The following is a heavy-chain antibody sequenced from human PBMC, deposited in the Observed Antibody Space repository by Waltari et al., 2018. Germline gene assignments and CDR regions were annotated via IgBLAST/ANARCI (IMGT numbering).Heavy chain of an antibody. CDR2: INAGNGNT. J-gene: IGHJ6*02. CDR1: GGTFSSYA. D-gene: IGHD6-19*01. CDR3: ARDGGSSGSKDYYYYGMDV. Sequence: QVQLVQSGAEVKKPGSSVKVSCKASGGTFSSYAISWVRQAPGQRLEWMGWINAGNGNTKDSQKFQGRVTSTRDTSASTAYMELSSLRSEDTAVYYCARDGGSSGSKDYYYYGMDVWGQGTTVTVSS. V-gene: IGHV1-3*01.